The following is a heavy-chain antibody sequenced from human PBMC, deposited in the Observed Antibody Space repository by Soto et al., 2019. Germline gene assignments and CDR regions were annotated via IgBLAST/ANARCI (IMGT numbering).Heavy chain of an antibody. CDR3: ARAEYYDSSGYYSPTYFDY. V-gene: IGHV3-21*01. Sequence: PGGSLRLSCAASGFTFSSYSMNWVRQAPGKGLEWVSSISSSSYIYYADSVKGRFTISRDNAKNSLYLQMNSLRAEDTAVYYCARAEYYDSSGYYSPTYFDYWGQGT. D-gene: IGHD3-22*01. J-gene: IGHJ4*02. CDR2: ISSSSYI. CDR1: GFTFSSYS.